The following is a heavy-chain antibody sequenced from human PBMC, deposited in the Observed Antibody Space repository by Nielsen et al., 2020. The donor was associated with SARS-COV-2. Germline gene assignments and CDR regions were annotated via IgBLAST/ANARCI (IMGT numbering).Heavy chain of an antibody. D-gene: IGHD1-7*01. CDR2: IKQDGSKK. J-gene: IGHJ4*02. Sequence: GESLKISCAASGFTFTDFWFSWVRQTPGKGLEWVANIKQDGSKKNYVDSVKGRFTISRDNAKSSVYLEMNSLRAEDTAVYYCARAWNFAVHWGQGTLVTVSS. CDR3: ARAWNFAVH. V-gene: IGHV3-7*01. CDR1: GFTFTDFW.